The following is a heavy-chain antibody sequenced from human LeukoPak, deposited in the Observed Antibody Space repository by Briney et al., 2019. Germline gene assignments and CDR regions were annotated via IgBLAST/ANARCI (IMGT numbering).Heavy chain of an antibody. CDR1: GFTFSSYS. CDR2: ISSSSSYI. CDR3: ASARMVRGVIIRLGY. V-gene: IGHV3-21*01. J-gene: IGHJ4*02. D-gene: IGHD3-10*01. Sequence: PGGSLRLSCAASGFTFSSYSMNWVRQAPGKGLEWVSSISSSSSYIYYADSVKGRFTISRDNAKNSLYLQMNSLRAEDTAVYYCASARMVRGVIIRLGYWGQGTLVTVSS.